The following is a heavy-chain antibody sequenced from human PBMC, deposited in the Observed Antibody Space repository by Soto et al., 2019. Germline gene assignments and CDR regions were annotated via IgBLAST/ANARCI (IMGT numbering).Heavy chain of an antibody. CDR3: AKLTMVRGVLDPYDY. D-gene: IGHD3-10*01. CDR1: GFTFSSYA. V-gene: IGHV3-23*01. CDR2: ISGSGDST. J-gene: IGHJ4*02. Sequence: GGSLRLSCAASGFTFSSYAMSWVRQAPGKGLEWVSAISGSGDSTYYADSVKGRFTISRDNSKNTLYLQMNSLRAEDTAVYYFAKLTMVRGVLDPYDYWGQGTLVTVSS.